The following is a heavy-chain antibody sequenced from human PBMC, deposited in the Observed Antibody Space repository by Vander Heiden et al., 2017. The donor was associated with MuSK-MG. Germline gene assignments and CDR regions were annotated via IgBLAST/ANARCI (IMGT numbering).Heavy chain of an antibody. CDR2: ISSSSSYI. J-gene: IGHJ4*02. D-gene: IGHD3-10*01. CDR3: ARDPYYGSGSYYIDFDY. V-gene: IGHV3-21*01. CDR1: GFTFSGHG. Sequence: VQLVESGGGLVKPGGSLRLSCAASGFTFSGHGMNWGRQAPGKGLEWVSSISSSSSYIYYADSVKGRFTISRDNAKNSLYLQMNSLRAEDTAVYYCARDPYYGSGSYYIDFDYWGQGTLVTVSS.